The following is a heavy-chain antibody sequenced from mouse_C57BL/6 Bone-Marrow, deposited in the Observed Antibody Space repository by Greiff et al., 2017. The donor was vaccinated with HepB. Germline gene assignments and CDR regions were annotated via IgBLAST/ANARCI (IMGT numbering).Heavy chain of an antibody. CDR3: ARTYGNYAMDY. J-gene: IGHJ4*01. CDR2: ISSGGSYT. CDR1: GFTFSSYG. V-gene: IGHV5-6*03. D-gene: IGHD1-1*02. Sequence: EVKLVESGGGLVKPGGSLKLSCAASGFTFSSYGMSWVRQTPDKRLEWVATISSGGSYTYYPDSVKGRFTISRDNAKNTLYLQMSLLKSEDTAMDYGARTYGNYAMDYWGQGTSVTVSS.